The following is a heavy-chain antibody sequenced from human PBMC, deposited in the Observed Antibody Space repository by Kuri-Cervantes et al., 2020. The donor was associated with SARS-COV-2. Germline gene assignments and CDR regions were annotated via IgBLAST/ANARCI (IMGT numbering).Heavy chain of an antibody. D-gene: IGHD3-10*01. Sequence: LSLTCAASGFTFSSYSMNWVRQAPGKGLEWVSYISSSSSTIYYADSVKGRFTISRDNAKNSLYLQMNSLGAEDTAVYYCAVSRGSGRTPPGYWGQGTLVTVSS. CDR2: ISSSSSTI. CDR1: GFTFSSYS. V-gene: IGHV3-48*01. CDR3: AVSRGSGRTPPGY. J-gene: IGHJ4*02.